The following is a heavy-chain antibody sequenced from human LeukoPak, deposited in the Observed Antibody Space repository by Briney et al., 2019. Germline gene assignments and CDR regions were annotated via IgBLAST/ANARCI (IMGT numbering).Heavy chain of an antibody. CDR1: GFTFSSYS. V-gene: IGHV3-21*01. D-gene: IGHD3-22*01. Sequence: PGGSLRLSCAASGFTFSSYSMNWVRQAPGKGLEWVSSISSSSSYIYYADSVKGRFTISRDNAKNSLYLQMNSLRAEDTAVYYCARAGTYYYDSSDADYFDYWGQGTLVTVSS. CDR3: ARAGTYYYDSSDADYFDY. CDR2: ISSSSSYI. J-gene: IGHJ4*02.